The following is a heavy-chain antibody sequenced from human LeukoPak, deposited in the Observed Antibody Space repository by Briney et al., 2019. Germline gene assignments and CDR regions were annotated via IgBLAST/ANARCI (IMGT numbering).Heavy chain of an antibody. CDR2: IIPIFGTA. CDR3: ARDLTMVRGVIGGYNWFDP. CDR1: GGTFSSYA. V-gene: IGHV1-69*06. J-gene: IGHJ5*02. Sequence: GASVKVSCKASGGTFSSYAISWVRQAPGQGLEWMGGIIPIFGTANYAQKFQGRVAITADKSTSTAYMELSSLRSEDTAVYYCARDLTMVRGVIGGYNWFDPWGQGTLVTVSS. D-gene: IGHD3-10*01.